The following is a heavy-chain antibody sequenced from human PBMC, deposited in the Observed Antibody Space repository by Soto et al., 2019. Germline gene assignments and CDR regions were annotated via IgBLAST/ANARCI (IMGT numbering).Heavy chain of an antibody. CDR1: GFTFDGYA. V-gene: IGHV3-64D*08. D-gene: IGHD3-22*01. J-gene: IGHJ5*02. CDR2: ISSNGGST. Sequence: GGSLRLSCSAAGFTFDGYAMHWVRQAPGKGLEYVSAISSNGGSTYYADSVKGRFTISRDNSKNTLYLQMSSLRAEDTAVYYCVKGYYYDSSGYRIHPYNWFGPWGQGTLVTVSS. CDR3: VKGYYYDSSGYRIHPYNWFGP.